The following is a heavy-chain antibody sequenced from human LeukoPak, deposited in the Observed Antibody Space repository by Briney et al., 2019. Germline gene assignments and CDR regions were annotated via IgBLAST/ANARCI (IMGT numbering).Heavy chain of an antibody. D-gene: IGHD6-19*01. CDR1: GFTFTTYW. V-gene: IGHV3-21*01. CDR2: ISSSSRFI. J-gene: IGHJ6*03. CDR3: ARGRAVAGIPAYFYYYMDV. Sequence: GESLRLSCAASGFTFTTYWMSWVRQAPGKGLEWVSSISSSSRFIHYADSLKGRFTISRDNAKNSLYLQINSLRAEDTAVYYCARGRAVAGIPAYFYYYMDVWGKGTTVTVSS.